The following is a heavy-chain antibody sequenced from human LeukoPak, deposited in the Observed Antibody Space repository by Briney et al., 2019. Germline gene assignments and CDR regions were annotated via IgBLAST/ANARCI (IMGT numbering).Heavy chain of an antibody. CDR1: GFTFSSYG. Sequence: GGSLRLSRAASGFTFSSYGMHWVRQAPGKGLEWVAVIWYDGSNKYYADSVKGRFTISRDNSKSTLYLQMNSLRAEDTAVYYCAAQGGSGDLRYWGQGTLVTVSS. V-gene: IGHV3-33*01. J-gene: IGHJ4*02. CDR2: IWYDGSNK. D-gene: IGHD4-17*01. CDR3: AAQGGSGDLRY.